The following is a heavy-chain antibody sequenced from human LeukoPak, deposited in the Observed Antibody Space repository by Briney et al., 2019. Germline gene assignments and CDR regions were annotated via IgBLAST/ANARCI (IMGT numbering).Heavy chain of an antibody. CDR3: ARDAAPYSGYDSY. CDR2: IYYSGST. CDR1: GGSISSSSYY. D-gene: IGHD5-12*01. J-gene: IGHJ4*02. V-gene: IGHV4-39*07. Sequence: LSETLSLTCTVSGGSISSSSYYWGWIRQPPGKGLEWIGSIYYSGSTYYNPSLKSRVTISVDTSKNQFSLKLSSVTAADTAVYYCARDAAPYSGYDSYWGQGTLVTVSS.